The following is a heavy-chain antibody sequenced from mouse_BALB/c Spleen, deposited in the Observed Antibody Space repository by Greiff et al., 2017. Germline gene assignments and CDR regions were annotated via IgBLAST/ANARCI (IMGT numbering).Heavy chain of an antibody. CDR1: GYTFTSYW. CDR2: IDPSDSYT. D-gene: IGHD2-4*01. V-gene: IGHV1S126*01. J-gene: IGHJ4*01. CDR3: ARSTMITKAMDY. Sequence: VQLQQPGAELVKPGASVKISCKASGYTFTSYWMNWVKQRPGQGLEWIGEIDPSDSYTNNNQKFKDKATLTVDKSSSTAYMKLSSLTSEDSAVYYCARSTMITKAMDYWGQGTSVTVSS.